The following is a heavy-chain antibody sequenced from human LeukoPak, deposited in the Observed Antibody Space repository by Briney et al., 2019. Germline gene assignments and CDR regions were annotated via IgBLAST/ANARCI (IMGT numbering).Heavy chain of an antibody. CDR2: IYHGGTT. V-gene: IGHV4-38-2*02. CDR3: ARAYCSSTTCYADAFNI. J-gene: IGHJ3*02. CDR1: GDSISGSY. D-gene: IGHD2-2*01. Sequence: SETLSLTCTVSGDSISGSYWSWIRQPPGQGLEWIASIYHGGTTFHNPSLKSRVTISVDTSNNQFSLRLTSVTAADTAVYFCARAYCSSTTCYADAFNIWGQGTRVTVSS.